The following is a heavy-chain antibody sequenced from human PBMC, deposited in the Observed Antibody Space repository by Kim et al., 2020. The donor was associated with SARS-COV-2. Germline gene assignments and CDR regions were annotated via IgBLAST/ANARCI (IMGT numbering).Heavy chain of an antibody. V-gene: IGHV3-13*01. CDR2: IGTIGDT. J-gene: IGHJ2*01. CDR1: GFTFSGYD. D-gene: IGHD1-20*01. CDR3: AREGSTITGNYDDWYFDL. Sequence: GGSLRLSCAASGFTFSGYDFHWVRQPPGKGLEWVSAIGTIGDTFYAASVKGRFTISRENAKNSLHLQMNSLTAGDTAVYYCAREGSTITGNYDDWYFDLWGRGTLVTVSS.